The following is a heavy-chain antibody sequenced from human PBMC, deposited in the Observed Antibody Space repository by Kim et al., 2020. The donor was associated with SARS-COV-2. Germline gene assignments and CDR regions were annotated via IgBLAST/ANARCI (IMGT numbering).Heavy chain of an antibody. V-gene: IGHV3-30*04. CDR1: GFTFSSYA. CDR2: ISYDGSNK. J-gene: IGHJ4*02. CDR3: ARVPSTGWLQFDY. D-gene: IGHD5-12*01. Sequence: GGSLRLSCAASGFTFSSYAMHWVRQAPGKGLEWVAVISYDGSNKYYADSVKGRFTISRDNSKNTLYLQMNSLRAEDTAVYYCARVPSTGWLQFDYWGQGTLVTVSS.